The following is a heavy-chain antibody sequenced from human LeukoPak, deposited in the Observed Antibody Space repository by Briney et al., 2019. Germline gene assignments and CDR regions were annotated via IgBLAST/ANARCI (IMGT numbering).Heavy chain of an antibody. CDR3: ARDREASYYDSSGYIRTHWYFDL. Sequence: SVKVSCKASGGTFSSYAISWVRQAPGQGLEWMGGIIPIFGTANYAQKFQGRVTITADESTSTAYMELSSLRSEDTAVYYCARDREASYYDSSGYIRTHWYFDLWGRGTLVTVSS. V-gene: IGHV1-69*13. D-gene: IGHD3-22*01. J-gene: IGHJ2*01. CDR2: IIPIFGTA. CDR1: GGTFSSYA.